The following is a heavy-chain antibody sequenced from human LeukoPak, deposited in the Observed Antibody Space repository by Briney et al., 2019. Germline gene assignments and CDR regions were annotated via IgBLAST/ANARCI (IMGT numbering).Heavy chain of an antibody. Sequence: QAGGSLRLSCAVSGFNFDDYAMHWVRQAPGRGLEWVSGINWKTGNGIYADSVKGRFTISRDNAKNSLHLQMSSLRAEDTALYYCTRRAARWQFDLWGRGTLLTVSS. CDR3: TRRAARWQFDL. CDR2: INWKTGNG. J-gene: IGHJ2*01. V-gene: IGHV3-9*01. D-gene: IGHD5-24*01. CDR1: GFNFDDYA.